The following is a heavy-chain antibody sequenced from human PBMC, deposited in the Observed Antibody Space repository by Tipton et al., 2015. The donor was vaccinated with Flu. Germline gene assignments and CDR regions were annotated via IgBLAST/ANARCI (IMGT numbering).Heavy chain of an antibody. CDR3: ARGSWEVRFDP. V-gene: IGHV4-34*01. D-gene: IGHD1-26*01. Sequence: TLSLTCAVYGGSFSEYNWGWVRQSPGTGLEWIGEIRPSGSTNYSPSLKSRVTMSEDTSKNQFSLRLNSVTAADTAMYYCARGSWEVRFDPWGQGTLVTVSS. CDR2: IRPSGST. CDR1: GGSFSEYN. J-gene: IGHJ5*02.